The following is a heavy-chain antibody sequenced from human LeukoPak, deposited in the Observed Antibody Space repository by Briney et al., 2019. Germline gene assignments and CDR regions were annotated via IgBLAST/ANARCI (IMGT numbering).Heavy chain of an antibody. CDR1: GYTFTNYA. Sequence: ASVKVSCKASGYTFTNYAMHWVRQAPGQRLEWMGWINTGNGNTKYSQEFQGRVTITRDTSANTAYMELSSLRSEDIAVYYCARAVKYRSGPLTDLLPYYFDYWGQGTLVTVSS. V-gene: IGHV1-3*03. J-gene: IGHJ4*02. CDR3: ARAVKYRSGPLTDLLPYYFDY. D-gene: IGHD6-19*01. CDR2: INTGNGNT.